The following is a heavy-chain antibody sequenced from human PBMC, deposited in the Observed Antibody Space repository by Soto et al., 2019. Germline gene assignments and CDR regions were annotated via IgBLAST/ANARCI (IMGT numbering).Heavy chain of an antibody. CDR3: ARDTGLAPTVWGY. D-gene: IGHD6-13*01. CDR1: GDSIRGGGHY. V-gene: IGHV4-31*03. Sequence: QVQLQESGPGLVKPSQTLSLTCSVSGDSIRGGGHYWNWLRHFPGQGLEWIGYVYHSGSTHYNPSLRGRLTISIDTSKNQVSLRLISVTAEDTALYYCARDTGLAPTVWGYWGHGTQVTVSS. J-gene: IGHJ4*03. CDR2: VYHSGST.